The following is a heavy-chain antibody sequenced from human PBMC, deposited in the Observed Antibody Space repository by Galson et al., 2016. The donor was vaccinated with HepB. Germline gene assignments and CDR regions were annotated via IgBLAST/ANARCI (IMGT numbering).Heavy chain of an antibody. CDR1: GFTFDAHY. D-gene: IGHD6-6*01. V-gene: IGHV3-11*01. CDR2: IGGSGSNT. Sequence: SLRLSCAASGFTFDAHYMTWIRQAPGKGLEWLAYIGGSGSNTYYAESLKGRFTISRDNAKNSLYLDMNNLSADDTAVYFCAKHNLYSSSSVGDWGQGTLVTVSS. CDR3: AKHNLYSSSSVGD. J-gene: IGHJ4*02.